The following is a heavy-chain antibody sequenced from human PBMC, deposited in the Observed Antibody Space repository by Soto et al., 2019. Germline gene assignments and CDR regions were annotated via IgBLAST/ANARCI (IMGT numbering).Heavy chain of an antibody. D-gene: IGHD4-4*01. CDR3: ARGEVDYSNYYYYYGMAV. V-gene: IGHV4-34*01. J-gene: IGHJ6*02. Sequence: SETLSLTCAVYGGSFSGYYWSWIRQPPGKGLEWIGEINHSGSTNYNPSLKSRVTISVDTSKNQFSLKLSSVTAADTAVYYCARGEVDYSNYYYYYGMAVWGQGTTVTVSS. CDR1: GGSFSGYY. CDR2: INHSGST.